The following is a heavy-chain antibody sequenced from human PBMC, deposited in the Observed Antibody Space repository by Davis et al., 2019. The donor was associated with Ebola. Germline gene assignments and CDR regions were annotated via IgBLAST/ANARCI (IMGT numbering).Heavy chain of an antibody. V-gene: IGHV1-69*04. CDR2: IIPILGIA. CDR1: GYTFTSYA. D-gene: IGHD2-15*01. Sequence: AASVKVSCKASGYTFTSYAMNWVRQAPGQGLEWMGRIIPILGIANYAQKFQGRVTITRDTSASTAYMELSSLRSEDTAVYYCARDPLWTPSGRGWFDPWGQGTQVTVSS. J-gene: IGHJ5*02. CDR3: ARDPLWTPSGRGWFDP.